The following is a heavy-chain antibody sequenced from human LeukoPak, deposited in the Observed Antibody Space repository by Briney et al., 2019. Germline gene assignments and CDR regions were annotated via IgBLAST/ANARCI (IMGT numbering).Heavy chain of an antibody. V-gene: IGHV3-30*18. D-gene: IGHD2-15*01. CDR3: AKDGSIGAAKYYFDS. Sequence: PGRSLTLSCAASGFTFSIYGMHWVRPPPGKGLEWVAVIANDGRDKKYVDSVKGRFTISRDNSKNTLYLQMDSLRAEDTAVYFCAKDGSIGAAKYYFDSWGQGTLVTVSS. CDR2: IANDGRDK. J-gene: IGHJ4*02. CDR1: GFTFSIYG.